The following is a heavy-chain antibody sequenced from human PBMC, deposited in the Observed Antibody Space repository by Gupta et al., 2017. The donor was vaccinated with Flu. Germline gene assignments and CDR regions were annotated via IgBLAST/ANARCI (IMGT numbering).Heavy chain of an antibody. CDR3: ARAGLDIVVVPAANVVHDF. CDR1: GGSFSGYY. CDR2: INNSGST. V-gene: IGHV4-34*01. Sequence: QVQLQQFGARLFNPSETLSLTCAVYGGSFSGYYWRLIRQPPGKGLEWIGEINNSGSTNYNPTLKSRVTISGDTSKNQFSLKLSSVTAADTAVYYCARAGLDIVVVPAANVVHDFWGQGTLVTVSS. D-gene: IGHD2-2*03. J-gene: IGHJ4*02.